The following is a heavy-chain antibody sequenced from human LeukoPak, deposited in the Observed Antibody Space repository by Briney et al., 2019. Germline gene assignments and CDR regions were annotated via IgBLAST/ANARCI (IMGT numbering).Heavy chain of an antibody. CDR1: GGSFSGYY. CDR3: ARGVGLYYDYVWGSYRYYDY. CDR2: ISHSGST. J-gene: IGHJ4*02. D-gene: IGHD3-16*02. Sequence: SETLSLTCAVYGGSFSGYYWSWVRQPPGKGLEWIGEISHSGSTNYNPSLKSRVTISVDTSKNQFSLKLSSVTAADTAVYYCARGVGLYYDYVWGSYRYYDYWGQGTLVTVSS. V-gene: IGHV4-34*01.